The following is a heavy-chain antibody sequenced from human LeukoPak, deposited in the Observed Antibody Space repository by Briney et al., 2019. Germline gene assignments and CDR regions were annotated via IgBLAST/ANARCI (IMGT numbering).Heavy chain of an antibody. CDR2: IYYSGTA. D-gene: IGHD6-19*01. V-gene: IGHV4-59*11. CDR3: AREVYSSGWNDY. Sequence: SETLSLTCSVFGGSISSHYWSWIRQPPGKGREWIGYIYYSGTANYNPSLNSRVTISVDMSKNQFSLKLRSVTAADTAVYYCAREVYSSGWNDYWGQGTLVTVSS. CDR1: GGSISSHY. J-gene: IGHJ4*02.